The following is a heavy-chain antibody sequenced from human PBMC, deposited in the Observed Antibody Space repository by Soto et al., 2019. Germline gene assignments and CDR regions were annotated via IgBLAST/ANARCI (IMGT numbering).Heavy chain of an antibody. Sequence: LRLSCAASGFTFSDYYMSWIRQAPGKGLEWVSYISSSGSTIYYADSVKGRFTISRDNAKNSLYLQMNSLRAEDTAVYYCAREYYDILTGFEAFDIWGQGTMVTVSS. J-gene: IGHJ3*02. D-gene: IGHD3-9*01. V-gene: IGHV3-11*01. CDR1: GFTFSDYY. CDR3: AREYYDILTGFEAFDI. CDR2: ISSSGSTI.